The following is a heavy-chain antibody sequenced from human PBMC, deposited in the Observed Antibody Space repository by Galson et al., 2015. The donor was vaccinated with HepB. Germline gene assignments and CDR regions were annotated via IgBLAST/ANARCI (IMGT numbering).Heavy chain of an antibody. CDR2: ISSSSSYI. V-gene: IGHV3-21*01. Sequence: SLRLSCAASGFTFSSYSMNWVRQAPGKGLEWVSSISSSSSYIYYADSVKGRFTISRDNAKNSLYLQMNSLRAEDTAVYYCARDRLDTAMVSTYGMDVWGQGTTVTVSS. D-gene: IGHD5-18*01. CDR3: ARDRLDTAMVSTYGMDV. J-gene: IGHJ6*02. CDR1: GFTFSSYS.